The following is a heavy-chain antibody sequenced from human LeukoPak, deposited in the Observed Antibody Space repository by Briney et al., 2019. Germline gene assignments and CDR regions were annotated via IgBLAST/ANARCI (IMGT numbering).Heavy chain of an antibody. J-gene: IGHJ4*02. D-gene: IGHD4-17*01. V-gene: IGHV3-73*01. CDR1: GLTFRDYW. CDR3: TSTVTIDTFDY. CDR2: IRNKANSYAT. Sequence: GGSLRLSCEAFGLTFRDYWMSWVRQAPGKGLEWVGRIRNKANSYATAYAASVKGRFTISRDDSKNTTYLQMNSLKTEDTAVYYCTSTVTIDTFDYWGQGTLVTVSS.